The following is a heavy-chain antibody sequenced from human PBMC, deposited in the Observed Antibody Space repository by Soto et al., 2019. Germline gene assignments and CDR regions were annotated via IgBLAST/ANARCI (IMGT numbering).Heavy chain of an antibody. CDR1: GFTFRDYY. CDR2: ISSSGSTI. J-gene: IGHJ5*02. V-gene: IGHV3-11*01. Sequence: GGSLRLSCAASGFTFRDYYMSWIRQAPGKGLEWVSYISSSGSTIYYADSVKGRFNISRDNAKNSLYLQMNSLRAEDTAVYYCARHSIAAAVGWFDPWGQGTLVTVSS. D-gene: IGHD6-13*01. CDR3: ARHSIAAAVGWFDP.